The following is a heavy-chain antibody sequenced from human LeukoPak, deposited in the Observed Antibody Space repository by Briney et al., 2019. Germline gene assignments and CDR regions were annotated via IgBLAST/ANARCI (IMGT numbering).Heavy chain of an antibody. D-gene: IGHD2-2*01. J-gene: IGHJ4*02. CDR1: GFTFSSYG. V-gene: IGHV3-30*02. CDR2: IRYEGSNK. Sequence: GSLRLSCAASGFTFSSYGMHWVRQAPGKGLEWVAFIRYEGSNKYYADSVKGRFTISRDNSKNTLYLQMNSLRAEDTAVYYCANRDSVPADGYWGQGTLVTVSS. CDR3: ANRDSVPADGY.